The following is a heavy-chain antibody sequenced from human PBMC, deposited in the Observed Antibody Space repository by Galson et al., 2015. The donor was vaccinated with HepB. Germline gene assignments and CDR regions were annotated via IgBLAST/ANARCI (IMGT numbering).Heavy chain of an antibody. D-gene: IGHD2-2*01. CDR2: IKSKTDGGTT. J-gene: IGHJ6*02. V-gene: IGHV3-15*01. CDR3: TTVGYQLHYYYYGMDV. Sequence: SLRLSCAASGFTFSNAWMSWVRQAPGKGLEWVGRIKSKTDGGTTDYAAPVKGRFTISRDDSKNTLYLQMNSLKTEDTAVYYCTTVGYQLHYYYYGMDVWGQGTTVTISS. CDR1: GFTFSNAW.